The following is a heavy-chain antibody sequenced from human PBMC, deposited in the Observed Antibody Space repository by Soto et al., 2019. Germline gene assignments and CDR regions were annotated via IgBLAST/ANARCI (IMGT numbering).Heavy chain of an antibody. CDR3: ARDPGVVVVAATLLTYDY. CDR2: ISAYNGNT. Sequence: QVQLVQSGAEVKKPGASVKVSCKASGYTFTSYGISWVRQAPGQGRERMGWISAYNGNTNYAQKLQGRVTMTTDTSTSTAYMEMGSLRSDDTAVYYCARDPGVVVVAATLLTYDYWGQGTLVTVSS. J-gene: IGHJ4*02. V-gene: IGHV1-18*01. CDR1: GYTFTSYG. D-gene: IGHD2-15*01.